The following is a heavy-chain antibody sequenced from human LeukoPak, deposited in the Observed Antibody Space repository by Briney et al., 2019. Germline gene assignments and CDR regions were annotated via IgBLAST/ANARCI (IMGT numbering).Heavy chain of an antibody. D-gene: IGHD3-9*01. V-gene: IGHV1-24*01. CDR3: ATGDVLRYFDWFCN. CDR1: GYTLTELS. Sequence: ASVKVSCKVSGYTLTELSMHWVRQAPGKGLEWMGGFDPEDGETIYAQKFQGRVTMTEDTSTDTAYMELSSLRSEDTAVYYCATGDVLRYFDWFCNWGQGTLVTVSS. J-gene: IGHJ4*02. CDR2: FDPEDGET.